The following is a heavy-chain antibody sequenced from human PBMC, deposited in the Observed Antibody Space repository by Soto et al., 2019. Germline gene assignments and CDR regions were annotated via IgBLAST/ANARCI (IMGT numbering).Heavy chain of an antibody. D-gene: IGHD3-3*01. CDR2: ISYDGSNK. Sequence: GGSLRLSCAASGFTFSSYGMHWVRQAPGKGLEWVAVISYDGSNKYYADSVKGRFTISRDNSKNTLYLQMNSLRAEDTAVYYCAKDRDELRFLEWFPYYYYYGMDVWGQGTTVTVSS. CDR1: GFTFSSYG. V-gene: IGHV3-30*18. J-gene: IGHJ6*02. CDR3: AKDRDELRFLEWFPYYYYYGMDV.